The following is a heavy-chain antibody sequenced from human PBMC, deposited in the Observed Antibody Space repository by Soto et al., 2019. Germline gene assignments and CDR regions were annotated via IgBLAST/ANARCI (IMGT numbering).Heavy chain of an antibody. V-gene: IGHV4-59*01. CDR1: GGSISSYY. Sequence: SETLSLTCTVSGGSISSYYWSWIRQPPGKGLEWIGYIYYSGSTNYNPSLKSRVTISVDTSKNQFSLKLSSVTAADTAVYYCARGETGYYYYGMDVWGQGTRVTVSS. CDR2: IYYSGST. J-gene: IGHJ6*02. D-gene: IGHD3-9*01. CDR3: ARGETGYYYYGMDV.